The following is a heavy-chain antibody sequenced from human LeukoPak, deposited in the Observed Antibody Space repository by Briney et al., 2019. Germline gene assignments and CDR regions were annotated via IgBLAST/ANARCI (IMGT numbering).Heavy chain of an antibody. Sequence: SVKVSCKASGGTLSRYAISWVRQAPGQGLEWMGGIITIFGTANYAQKFQGRVTITADESTSTAYMELSSLRSEDTAVYYCARDVRHRYCSSASCYRGWFDPWGQGTLVTVSS. CDR2: IITIFGTA. V-gene: IGHV1-69*13. CDR3: ARDVRHRYCSSASCYRGWFDP. J-gene: IGHJ5*02. D-gene: IGHD2-2*01. CDR1: GGTLSRYA.